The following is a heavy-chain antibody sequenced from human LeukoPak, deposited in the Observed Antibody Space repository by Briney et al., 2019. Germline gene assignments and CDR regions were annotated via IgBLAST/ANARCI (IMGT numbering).Heavy chain of an antibody. D-gene: IGHD4-17*01. V-gene: IGHV1-24*01. CDR1: GYTLTELS. CDR2: FDPEDGET. Sequence: GASVKVSCKVSGYTLTELSMHWVRQAPGKGLEWMGGFDPEDGETIYAQTFQGRVTMTEDTSTDTAYMELSSLRSEDTAVYYCATVGDYGDYNWFDPWGQGTLVTVSS. J-gene: IGHJ5*02. CDR3: ATVGDYGDYNWFDP.